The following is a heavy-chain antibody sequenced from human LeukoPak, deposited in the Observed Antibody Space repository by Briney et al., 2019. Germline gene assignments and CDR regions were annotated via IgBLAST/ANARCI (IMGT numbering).Heavy chain of an antibody. V-gene: IGHV3-23*01. CDR3: AKDQNTVATAPFDY. J-gene: IGHJ4*02. Sequence: GGSLRLSCAASGFTFSSYAMHWVRQAPGKGLEWVSAINSAGSTYYGDSVRGRFTISRDNSKNVLYLQMNSLRAEDTALYYCAKDQNTVATAPFDYWGQGTLVTVSS. CDR1: GFTFSSYA. CDR2: INSAGST. D-gene: IGHD4-17*01.